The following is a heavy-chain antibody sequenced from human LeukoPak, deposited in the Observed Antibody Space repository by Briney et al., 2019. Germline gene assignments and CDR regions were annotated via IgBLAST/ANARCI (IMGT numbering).Heavy chain of an antibody. CDR3: ARERVELAYYYCYGMDV. V-gene: IGHV4-30-4*01. CDR2: IYYSGST. Sequence: PSETLSLTCTVSGGSISSGDYYWSWIRQPPGKGLEWIGYIYYSGSTYYNPSLKSRVTISVDTSKNQFSLKLSSVTAADTAVYYCARERVELAYYYCYGMDVWGQGTTVTVSS. J-gene: IGHJ6*02. D-gene: IGHD1-7*01. CDR1: GGSISSGDYY.